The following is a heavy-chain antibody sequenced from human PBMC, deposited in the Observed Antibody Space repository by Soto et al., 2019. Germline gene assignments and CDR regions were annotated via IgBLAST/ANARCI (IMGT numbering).Heavy chain of an antibody. CDR2: ISAYNGNT. CDR1: GYTFTSYG. CDR3: AREALISNYSMDV. Sequence: QVQLVQSGAEVKQPGASVKVSCKASGYTFTSYGISWVRQAPGQGLAWMGWISAYNGNTNYAQKLQGRVTMTTDTTTSTADMELRSLRSDDTAVYDCAREALISNYSMDVWGQGTTVTVSS. J-gene: IGHJ6*02. D-gene: IGHD2-15*01. V-gene: IGHV1-18*04.